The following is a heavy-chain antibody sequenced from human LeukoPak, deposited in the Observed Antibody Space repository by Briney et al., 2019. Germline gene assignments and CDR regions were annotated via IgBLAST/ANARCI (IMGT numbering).Heavy chain of an antibody. V-gene: IGHV4-61*02. J-gene: IGHJ4*02. Sequence: SETLSLTCTVSGGSISSGSYYWSWIRQPAGKGLEWIGRIYTSGSTNYNPSLKSRVTMSVDTSKNQFSLKLSSVTAADTAVYYCARTERYYFDYWGQGTLVTVSS. CDR3: ARTERYYFDY. CDR1: GGSISSGSYY. CDR2: IYTSGST.